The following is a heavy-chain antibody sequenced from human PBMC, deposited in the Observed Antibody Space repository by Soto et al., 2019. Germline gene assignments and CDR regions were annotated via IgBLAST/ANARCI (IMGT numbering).Heavy chain of an antibody. CDR1: GYTFTSYA. V-gene: IGHV1-3*01. CDR2: INAGNGNT. Sequence: ASVKVSCKASGYTFTSYAMHWVRQAPGQRLEWMGWINAGNGNTKYSQKFQGRVTITRDTSASTAYMELSSLRSEDTAVYYCATDILTGYYPYLDGMDVWGQGTTVTVS. CDR3: ATDILTGYYPYLDGMDV. D-gene: IGHD3-9*01. J-gene: IGHJ6*02.